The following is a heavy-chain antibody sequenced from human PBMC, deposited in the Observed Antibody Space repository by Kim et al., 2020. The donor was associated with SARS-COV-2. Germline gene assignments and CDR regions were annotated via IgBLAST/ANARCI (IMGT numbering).Heavy chain of an antibody. CDR1: GFTFSSYE. CDR3: ARDRWGAGYFDWLVPRSNSGMGV. CDR2: ISSSGSTI. Sequence: GGSLRLSCAASGFTFSSYEMNWVRQAPGKGLEWVSYISSSGSTIYYADSVKGRFTISRDNAKNSLYLQMNSLRAEDTAVYYCARDRWGAGYFDWLVPRSNSGMGVSGQGSTVTVSS. D-gene: IGHD3-9*01. V-gene: IGHV3-48*03. J-gene: IGHJ6*02.